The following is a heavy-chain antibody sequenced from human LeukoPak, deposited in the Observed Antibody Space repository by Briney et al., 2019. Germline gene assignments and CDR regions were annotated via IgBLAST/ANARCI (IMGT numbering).Heavy chain of an antibody. CDR2: IHGGGDVT. CDR1: GFIFSNYA. CDR3: AKALSSSFYYFDL. V-gene: IGHV3-23*01. J-gene: IGHJ2*01. D-gene: IGHD3-16*02. Sequence: GGSLRLSCAVSGFIFSNYAMNWVRQAPEKGLEWVSTIHGGGDVTYYADSVKDRFTISRDNSRNTLYLQMNSLRAEDTAVYYCAKALSSSFYYFDLGGRGTLVTVSS.